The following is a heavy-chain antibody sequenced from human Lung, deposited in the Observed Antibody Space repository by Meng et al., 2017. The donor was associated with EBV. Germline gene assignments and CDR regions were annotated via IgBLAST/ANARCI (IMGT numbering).Heavy chain of an antibody. D-gene: IGHD4-23*01. CDR1: GASISRAYNS. V-gene: IGHV4-31*03. CDR2: IYYSGIT. J-gene: IGHJ4*02. Sequence: HVTRQESGPRLVEPSQTLSLICTVSGASISRAYNSWTWIRQRPGRGLEWIGYIYYSGITYYNPSLQSRLTISADTSKNQFSLMLTSLTAADTAVYYCARGADEYGGNAFDFWGQGALVTVSS. CDR3: ARGADEYGGNAFDF.